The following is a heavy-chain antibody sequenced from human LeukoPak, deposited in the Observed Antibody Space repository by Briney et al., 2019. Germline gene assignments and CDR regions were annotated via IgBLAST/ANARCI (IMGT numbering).Heavy chain of an antibody. Sequence: GGSLRLSFAASGFTFSDSSIHWVRQASGKGLEWVGRIRSKPNTYATAYVASVKGRFTISRDDSKNTAYLQMNSLKTEDTAVYYCTRTSLGWGAFDIWGQGTVVTVSS. CDR3: TRTSLGWGAFDI. V-gene: IGHV3-73*01. CDR1: GFTFSDSS. D-gene: IGHD3-10*01. CDR2: IRSKPNTYAT. J-gene: IGHJ3*02.